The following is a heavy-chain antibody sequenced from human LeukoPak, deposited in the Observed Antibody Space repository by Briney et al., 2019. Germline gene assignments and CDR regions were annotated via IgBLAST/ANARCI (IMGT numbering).Heavy chain of an antibody. D-gene: IGHD5-24*01. J-gene: IGHJ4*02. CDR2: IYYSGST. V-gene: IGHV4-30-4*01. Sequence: SETLSLTCTVSGGSISSGDYSWSWIRQPPGKGLEWIGYIYYSGSTYYNPSLKSRVTISVDTSKNQFSLKLSSVTAADTAVYYCARNTKRWLQFTIDYWGQGTLVTVSS. CDR3: ARNTKRWLQFTIDY. CDR1: GGSISSGDYS.